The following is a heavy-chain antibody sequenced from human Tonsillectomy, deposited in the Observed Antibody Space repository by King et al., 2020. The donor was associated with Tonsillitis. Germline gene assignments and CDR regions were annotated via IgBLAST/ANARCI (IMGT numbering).Heavy chain of an antibody. Sequence: VQLVESGGGLVKPGGSLRLSCAASGFTFSSYSMNWVRQAPGKGLEWVSSISSSSSYIYYADSVKGRFTISRDNAKNSLYLQMNSLRAEETAVYYCARKMCSGGSCNGFDYWGQGTLVTVSS. CDR1: GFTFSSYS. D-gene: IGHD2-15*01. J-gene: IGHJ4*02. CDR2: ISSSSSYI. V-gene: IGHV3-21*01. CDR3: ARKMCSGGSCNGFDY.